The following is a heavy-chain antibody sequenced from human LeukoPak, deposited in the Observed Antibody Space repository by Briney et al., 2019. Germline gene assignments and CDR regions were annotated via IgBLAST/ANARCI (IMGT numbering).Heavy chain of an antibody. Sequence: SETLSLTCTVSCGSISSYYWSWIRQPPGKGLEWIGYIYYSGSTNYNPSLKSRVTISVDTSKNQFTLKLSSVTAADTAVYYCASGGYSSPLDYWGQGTLVTVSS. D-gene: IGHD5-18*01. V-gene: IGHV4-59*01. J-gene: IGHJ4*02. CDR2: IYYSGST. CDR1: CGSISSYY. CDR3: ASGGYSSPLDY.